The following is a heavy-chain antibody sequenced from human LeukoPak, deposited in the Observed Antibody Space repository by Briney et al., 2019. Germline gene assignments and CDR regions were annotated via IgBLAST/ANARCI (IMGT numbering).Heavy chain of an antibody. CDR1: GGSISTANYY. V-gene: IGHV4-39*07. CDR2: INHSGST. D-gene: IGHD6-13*01. CDR3: ARDAIKQQPLDY. Sequence: SETLSLTCTVSGGSISTANYYWGWIRQPPGKGLEWIGEINHSGSTNYNPSLKSRVTISVDTSKYQFSLKLRSVTAADTAVYYCARDAIKQQPLDYWGQGTLVTVSS. J-gene: IGHJ4*02.